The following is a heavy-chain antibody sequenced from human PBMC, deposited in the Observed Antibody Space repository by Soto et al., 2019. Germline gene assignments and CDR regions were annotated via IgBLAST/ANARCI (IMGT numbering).Heavy chain of an antibody. V-gene: IGHV4-59*01. Sequence: PSETLSLTCTVSGGSISSYYWSWIRLPPGKGLEWIGYIYYSGSTNYNPSLKSRVTISVDTSKNQFSLKLSSVTAADTAVYYCARGEDAFFYYGLDVWGQGITVTVSS. J-gene: IGHJ6*02. CDR3: ARGEDAFFYYGLDV. CDR1: GGSISSYY. CDR2: IYYSGST.